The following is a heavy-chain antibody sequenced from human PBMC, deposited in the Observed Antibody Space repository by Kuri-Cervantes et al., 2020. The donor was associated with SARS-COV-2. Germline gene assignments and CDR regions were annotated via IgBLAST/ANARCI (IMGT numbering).Heavy chain of an antibody. V-gene: IGHV6-1*01. CDR2: TYYRSKWYN. Sequence: SQTLSLTCAISGDSVSSNSAAWNWIRQSPSRGLEWLGRTYYRSKWYNDYAVSVKSRITINPDTSKNQFSLKLTSVTAADTAVYYCARGKTVVIPAPILGLGPYYSSYYIDVWGKGTTVTVSS. J-gene: IGHJ6*03. D-gene: IGHD3-16*02. CDR3: ARGKTVVIPAPILGLGPYYSSYYIDV. CDR1: GDSVSSNSAA.